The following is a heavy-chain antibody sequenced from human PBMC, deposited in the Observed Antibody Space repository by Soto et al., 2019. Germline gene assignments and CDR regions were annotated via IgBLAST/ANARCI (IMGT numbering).Heavy chain of an antibody. J-gene: IGHJ4*02. V-gene: IGHV1-24*01. D-gene: IGHD3-3*01. CDR1: GYTLTELS. Sequence: ASVKVSCKVSGYTLTELSMHWVRQAPGKGLEWMGGFDPEDGETIYAQKFQGRVTMTEDTSTDTAYMELSSLRSEDTAVYYCATQILASITIFGVEYDYWGQGTLVTVSS. CDR2: FDPEDGET. CDR3: ATQILASITIFGVEYDY.